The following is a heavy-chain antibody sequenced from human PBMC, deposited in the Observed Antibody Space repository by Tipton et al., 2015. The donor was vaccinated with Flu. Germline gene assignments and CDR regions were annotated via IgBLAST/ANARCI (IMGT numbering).Heavy chain of an antibody. D-gene: IGHD4-11*01. Sequence: TLSLTCTVSGDSMRSDYFWAWIRQAPGKGLEWIGNIHYSGSPHYNPSLKSRVTITVDTSKNQFSLRLTSMTAADTALYYCARRDYSSYVSDPKNWFDRWGQGTLVTVSS. CDR1: GDSMRSDYF. CDR3: ARRDYSSYVSDPKNWFDR. V-gene: IGHV4-38-2*02. J-gene: IGHJ5*02. CDR2: IHYSGSP.